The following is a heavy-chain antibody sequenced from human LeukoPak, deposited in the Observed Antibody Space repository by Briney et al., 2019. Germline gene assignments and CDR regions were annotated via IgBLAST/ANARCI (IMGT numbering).Heavy chain of an antibody. CDR2: ISDSAVNT. CDR1: GFSFSSYA. V-gene: IGHV3-23*01. Sequence: PGGSLRLSCVASGFSFSSYAMSWVPQAPGKGLEWVSCISDSAVNTYYAASVKGRFTISRDNSKNTVYLQMDSLRGEDTAVYYCAKELRSNFDYWGQRTLVTVSS. J-gene: IGHJ4*02. CDR3: AKELRSNFDY. D-gene: IGHD2-15*01.